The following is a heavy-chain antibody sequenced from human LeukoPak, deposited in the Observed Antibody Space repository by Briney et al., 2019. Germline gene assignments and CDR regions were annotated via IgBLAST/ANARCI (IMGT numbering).Heavy chain of an antibody. Sequence: REASVKVSCKASGYTFTSYDINWVRQATGQGLEWMGWMNPNSGNTGYAQKFQGRVTMTRNTSISTAYMELSSLRSEDTAVYYCARAKKQILAYGMDVWGQGTTVTVSS. CDR2: MNPNSGNT. V-gene: IGHV1-8*01. CDR3: ARAKKQILAYGMDV. D-gene: IGHD3-3*01. CDR1: GYTFTSYD. J-gene: IGHJ6*02.